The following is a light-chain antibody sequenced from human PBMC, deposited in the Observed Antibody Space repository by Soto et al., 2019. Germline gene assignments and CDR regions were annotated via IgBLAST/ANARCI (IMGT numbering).Light chain of an antibody. CDR2: EVS. J-gene: IGLJ1*01. V-gene: IGLV2-14*01. Sequence: QSPLTQLDSASGSPGQSITISRTGTSSGVCAYSYVSWFQQHPGKAPTLIISEVSNRPSGVSNRFSGSKSGNAASLTISGLQAEDEADYFCFSFTTDWTHVFGTGTKVTVL. CDR3: FSFTTDWTHV. CDR1: SSGVCAYSY.